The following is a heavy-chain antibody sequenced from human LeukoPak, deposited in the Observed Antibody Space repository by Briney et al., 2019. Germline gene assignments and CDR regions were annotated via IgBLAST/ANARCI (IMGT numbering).Heavy chain of an antibody. Sequence: SETLSLACTVSGGSISSYYWSWIRQPPGKGLEWIGYIYYSGSTNYNPSLKSRVTISVDTSKNQFSLKLSSVTAADTAVYYCARQGTATKAPYFDYWGQGTLATVSS. CDR1: GGSISSYY. J-gene: IGHJ4*02. CDR3: ARQGTATKAPYFDY. D-gene: IGHD6-25*01. CDR2: IYYSGST. V-gene: IGHV4-59*08.